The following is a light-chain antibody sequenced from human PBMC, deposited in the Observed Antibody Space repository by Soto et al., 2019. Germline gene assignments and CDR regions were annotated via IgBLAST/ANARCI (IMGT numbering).Light chain of an antibody. CDR1: SSDVGSYKL. V-gene: IGLV2-23*01. Sequence: QSALTQPASVSGSPGQSITISCTGTSSDVGSYKLVSWYQQHPGKAPKLMIYEGSQRPSGVSNRLSGSKSGNTASLTISGLQAEAEADYYCCSYAGNSTYVFGTGNKLTVL. J-gene: IGLJ1*01. CDR2: EGS. CDR3: CSYAGNSTYV.